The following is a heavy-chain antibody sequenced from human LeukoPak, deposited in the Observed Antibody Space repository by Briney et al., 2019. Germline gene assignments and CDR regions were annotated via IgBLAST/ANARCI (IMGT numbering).Heavy chain of an antibody. CDR1: GFTSIAYA. V-gene: IGHV3-23*01. D-gene: IGHD3-16*01. CDR2: ISGGGVTT. J-gene: IGHJ6*02. CDR3: ARNQRLGGHSYYYTGMDV. Sequence: PGGSLRLSCVGSGFTSIAYALTWARQAPGKGLEWVSGISGGGVTTYYADSVKGRFTISRDNSKNTLYLQMNSLRADDTAIYYCARNQRLGGHSYYYTGMDVWGQGPTVTVSS.